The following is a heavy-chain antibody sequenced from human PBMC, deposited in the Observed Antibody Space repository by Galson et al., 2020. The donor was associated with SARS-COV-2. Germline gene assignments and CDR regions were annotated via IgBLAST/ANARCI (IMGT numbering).Heavy chain of an antibody. Sequence: ETSETLSLTCTVSGGSISNYYWSWIRQPPGKGLEWIAYIYHSGSTAYNPSLKSRVTISVDTSKNQFSLKLRSVTAADTAVYYCARQRMEAFDIWGQGTMVNVSS. J-gene: IGHJ3*02. CDR2: IYHSGST. CDR3: ARQRMEAFDI. V-gene: IGHV4-59*08. CDR1: GGSISNYY. D-gene: IGHD3-3*01.